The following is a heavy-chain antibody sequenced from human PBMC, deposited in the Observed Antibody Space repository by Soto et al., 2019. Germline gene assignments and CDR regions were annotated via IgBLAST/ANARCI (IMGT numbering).Heavy chain of an antibody. V-gene: IGHV3-33*01. D-gene: IGHD6-13*01. J-gene: IGHJ4*03. CDR3: ARDWWEEPAGKETVSQFDY. CDR1: GFAFSNYG. Sequence: GGSLRFSCTASGFAFSNYGIHWVRQAPGRGLEWVAVIRSDGTKKFYAGSVRGRFTISRDNSKNTIYLQMNSLRAEDTAVYYCARDWWEEPAGKETVSQFDYWGHGTLVTVSS. CDR2: IRSDGTKK.